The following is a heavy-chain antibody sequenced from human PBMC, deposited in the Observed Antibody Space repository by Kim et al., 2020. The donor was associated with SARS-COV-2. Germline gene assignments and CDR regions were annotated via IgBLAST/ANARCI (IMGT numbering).Heavy chain of an antibody. D-gene: IGHD1-26*01. Sequence: DYAVSVKSRITINPDTSKNQFSLQLNSVTPEDTAVYYCAREVGYYYGMDVWGQGTTVTVSS. CDR3: AREVGYYYGMDV. J-gene: IGHJ6*02. V-gene: IGHV6-1*01.